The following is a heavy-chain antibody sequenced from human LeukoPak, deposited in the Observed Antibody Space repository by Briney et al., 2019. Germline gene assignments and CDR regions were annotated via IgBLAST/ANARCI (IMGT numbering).Heavy chain of an antibody. V-gene: IGHV3-7*01. Sequence: GGSLRLSCAASGFTFSSYWMSWVRQAPGKGLEWVANIKQDGSEKYYVDSVKGRFTISRDNAKNSLYLQMNSLRAEDTAVYYCARDLGSSSWYILFDYWGQGTLVTVSS. J-gene: IGHJ4*02. CDR3: ARDLGSSSWYILFDY. CDR1: GFTFSSYW. CDR2: IKQDGSEK. D-gene: IGHD6-13*01.